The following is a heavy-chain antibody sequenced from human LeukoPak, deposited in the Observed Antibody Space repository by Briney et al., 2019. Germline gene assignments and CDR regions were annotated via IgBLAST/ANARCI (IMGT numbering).Heavy chain of an antibody. J-gene: IGHJ4*02. CDR2: SYYSGST. V-gene: IGHV4-59*08. D-gene: IGHD6-19*01. CDR1: GGSISNYY. Sequence: SETLSLTCTVSGGSISNYYWSWIRQPPGKGLEWIGYSYYSGSTKYNPSLESRVTISVDTSKNQFSLKLNSVTAADTAAYFCVRLLSGWYVEFWGQGTLVTVSS. CDR3: VRLLSGWYVEF.